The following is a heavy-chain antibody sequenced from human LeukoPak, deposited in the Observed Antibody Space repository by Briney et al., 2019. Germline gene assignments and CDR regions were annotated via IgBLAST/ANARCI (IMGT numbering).Heavy chain of an antibody. D-gene: IGHD3-3*01. CDR2: IYYSGST. CDR1: GGSISSYY. V-gene: IGHV4-59*12. J-gene: IGHJ4*02. Sequence: SETLSLTCTVSGGSISSYYWSWIRQPPGKGLEWIGYIYYSGSTNYNPSLKSRVTISVDTSKNQFSLRLTSVTAADTAVYYCAREFSWSGFFDYWGQGTLVTVSS. CDR3: AREFSWSGFFDY.